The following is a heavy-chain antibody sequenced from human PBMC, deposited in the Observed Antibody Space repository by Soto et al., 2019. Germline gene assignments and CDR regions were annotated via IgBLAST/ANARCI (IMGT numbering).Heavy chain of an antibody. CDR3: ATKPGWQQWDC. D-gene: IGHD2-15*01. Sequence: EVQLVESGGGLVQRGGSLRLSCAASGFSFNNYYMTWVRQAPGKGLEWVSYISSSGSIIYYADSVKGRFTISRDNAKNSRFSQMDSLRGDGRAVYYCATKPGWQQWDCWGQGTLVTVSS. J-gene: IGHJ4*02. CDR2: ISSSGSII. V-gene: IGHV3-48*01. CDR1: GFSFNNYY.